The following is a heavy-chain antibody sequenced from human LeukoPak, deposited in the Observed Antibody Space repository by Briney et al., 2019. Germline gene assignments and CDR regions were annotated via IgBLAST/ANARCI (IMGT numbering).Heavy chain of an antibody. CDR3: AKSSGMTREGVTLQWWWSDPQKGENYYMDV. Sequence: SGGSLRLSCAASGFTFSSYGMHWVRQAPGKGLEWVAVISYDGSNKYYADSVKGRFTISRDNSKNTLYLQMNSLRAEDTAVYYCAKSSGMTREGVTLQWWWSDPQKGENYYMDVWGKGTTATISS. J-gene: IGHJ6*03. CDR2: ISYDGSNK. V-gene: IGHV3-30*18. CDR1: GFTFSSYG. D-gene: IGHD2-15*01.